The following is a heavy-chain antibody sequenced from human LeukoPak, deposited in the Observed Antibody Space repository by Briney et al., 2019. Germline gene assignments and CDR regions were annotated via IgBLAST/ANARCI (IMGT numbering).Heavy chain of an antibody. CDR1: GGSISSGSYY. Sequence: PSETLSLTCTVSGGSISSGSYYWSWIRQPAGKGLEWIGRIYTSGSTNYNPSLKGRVTISVDTSKNQFSLKLSSVTAADTAVYYCARDWGYSSGWSDGLDIWGQGTMVTVSS. V-gene: IGHV4-61*02. CDR3: ARDWGYSSGWSDGLDI. J-gene: IGHJ3*02. CDR2: IYTSGST. D-gene: IGHD6-19*01.